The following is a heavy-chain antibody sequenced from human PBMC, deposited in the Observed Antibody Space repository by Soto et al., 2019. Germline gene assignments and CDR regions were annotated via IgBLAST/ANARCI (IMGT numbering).Heavy chain of an antibody. Sequence: RKISCKGSGYSFAGYWITWVRQKPGKGLEWMGRIDPSDSQTYYSPSFRGHVTISVTKSITTVFLQWSSLRASGTAMYYCARQIYDSDTGPNFQYYFDSWGQGTPVTVSS. V-gene: IGHV5-10-1*01. J-gene: IGHJ4*02. D-gene: IGHD3-22*01. CDR1: GYSFAGYW. CDR3: ARQIYDSDTGPNFQYYFDS. CDR2: IDPSDSQT.